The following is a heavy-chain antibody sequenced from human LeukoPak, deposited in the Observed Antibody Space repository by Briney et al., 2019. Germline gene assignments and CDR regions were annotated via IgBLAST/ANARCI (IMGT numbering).Heavy chain of an antibody. Sequence: SETLSLTCAVYGESFSAYSWTWIRQPPGKGLEWIGEINHSGSTNYNPSLDGRVTMSVDTSKNQFSLKLTSVTAADTAVYYCARVVDELTVYFDYWGQGTLVTVSS. V-gene: IGHV4-34*01. J-gene: IGHJ4*02. CDR2: INHSGST. CDR3: ARVVDELTVYFDY. D-gene: IGHD5-12*01. CDR1: GESFSAYS.